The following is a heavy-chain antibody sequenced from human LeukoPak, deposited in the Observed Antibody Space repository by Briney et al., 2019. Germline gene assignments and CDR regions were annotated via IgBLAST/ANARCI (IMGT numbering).Heavy chain of an antibody. J-gene: IGHJ4*02. CDR3: AKDFPPYYEYAGGTFDS. V-gene: IGHV1-18*01. D-gene: IGHD3-16*01. CDR1: GYTFSSYG. Sequence: ASAKVSCKASGYTFSSYGLGWVRQAPGQGLEWMAWISAHNGNTTYAEKFQGRVTVITDTSTSTAFMELRSLISDDTAVYFCAKDFPPYYEYAGGTFDSWGQGTLVTVSS. CDR2: ISAHNGNT.